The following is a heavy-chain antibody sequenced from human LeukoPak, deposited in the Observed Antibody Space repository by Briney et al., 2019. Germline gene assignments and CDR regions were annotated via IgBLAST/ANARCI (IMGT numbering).Heavy chain of an antibody. V-gene: IGHV1-18*04. CDR1: GYTCTSYG. CDR3: ARDRPLLWFGELDLGRTYYYYGMDV. Sequence: ASVKLSCKASGYTCTSYGISWVRQAPGQGLEWMGWISAYNGNTNYAQKLQGRVTMTTDTSTSTAYMELRSLRSDDTAVYYCARDRPLLWFGELDLGRTYYYYGMDVWGKGTTVTVSS. D-gene: IGHD3-10*01. CDR2: ISAYNGNT. J-gene: IGHJ6*04.